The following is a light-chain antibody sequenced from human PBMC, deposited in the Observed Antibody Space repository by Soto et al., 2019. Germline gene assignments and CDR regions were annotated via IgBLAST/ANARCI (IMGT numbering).Light chain of an antibody. CDR1: SSNIGGYT. CDR2: SHN. CDR3: AAWDDSLTGWV. V-gene: IGLV1-44*01. Sequence: QAVVTQPPSASGTPGQRVTISCSGSSSNIGGYTVNWYQQLPGTAPKLLIYSHNQRPSGVPDRFSGSKSGTSASLAIRGLQSEDEADYYCAAWDDSLTGWVFGGGTKLPVL. J-gene: IGLJ3*02.